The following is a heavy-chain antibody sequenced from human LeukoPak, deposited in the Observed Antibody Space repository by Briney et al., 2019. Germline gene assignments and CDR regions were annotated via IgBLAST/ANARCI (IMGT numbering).Heavy chain of an antibody. Sequence: GGSLRLSCEGSASIFSGHWMNWARQAPGKGLEWVASINHNGNVNHYVDSVKGRFTISRDNAKNSLYLQMSNLRAEDTAVYYCARDQVDRIWYFDYWGQGTLVTVSS. CDR2: INHNGNVN. V-gene: IGHV3-7*01. CDR3: ARDQVDRIWYFDY. D-gene: IGHD1-14*01. J-gene: IGHJ4*02. CDR1: ASIFSGHW.